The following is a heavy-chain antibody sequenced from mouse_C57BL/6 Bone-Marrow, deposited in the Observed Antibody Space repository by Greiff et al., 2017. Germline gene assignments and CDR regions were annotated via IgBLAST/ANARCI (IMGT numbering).Heavy chain of an antibody. J-gene: IGHJ2*01. CDR1: DSEVFPIAY. CDR3: ARPGWDGVYFDY. Sequence: QVQLQQSGSELRRPGSSVKLSCKDFDSEVFPIAYMSWVRQKPGHGFEWIGGILPSIGRTIYGEKFEDKATLDADTLSNTAYLELNSLTSEDSAIYYCARPGWDGVYFDYWGQGTTLTVSS. D-gene: IGHD4-1*01. V-gene: IGHV15-2*01. CDR2: ILPSIGRT.